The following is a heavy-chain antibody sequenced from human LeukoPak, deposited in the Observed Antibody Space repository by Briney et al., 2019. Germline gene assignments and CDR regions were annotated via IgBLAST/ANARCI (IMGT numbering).Heavy chain of an antibody. CDR1: GGSISSYY. J-gene: IGHJ4*02. Sequence: SETLSLTCTVSGGSISSYYWSWIRQPPGKGLEWIGYIYNSGSTNYNPSLKSRVTISVDTSKNQFSLKLSSVTAADTAVYYCARTLRSTSSRGKYYDSSAYQGDFDYWGQGTLVTVSS. CDR3: ARTLRSTSSRGKYYDSSAYQGDFDY. CDR2: IYNSGST. D-gene: IGHD3-22*01. V-gene: IGHV4-59*01.